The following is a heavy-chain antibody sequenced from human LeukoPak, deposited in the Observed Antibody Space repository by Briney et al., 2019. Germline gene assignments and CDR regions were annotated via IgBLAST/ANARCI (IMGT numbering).Heavy chain of an antibody. J-gene: IGHJ6*03. CDR1: GGSISRYY. D-gene: IGHD3-22*01. V-gene: IGHV4-59*01. CDR3: ARGHYDSSGYYGGYYYYMDV. CDR2: IYYSGST. Sequence: PSETLSLTCTVSGGSISRYYWSWIRQPPGKGLERIGYIYYSGSTNYNPSLKSRVTISVDTSKNQFSLKLSSVTAADTAVYYCARGHYDSSGYYGGYYYYMDVWGKGTTVTVSS.